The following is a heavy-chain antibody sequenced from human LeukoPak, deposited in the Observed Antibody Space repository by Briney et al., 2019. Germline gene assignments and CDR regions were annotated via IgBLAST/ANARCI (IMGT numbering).Heavy chain of an antibody. D-gene: IGHD3-10*02. V-gene: IGHV3-48*03. CDR2: VSSSGSTI. CDR3: AELGITMIGGV. Sequence: RGSLRLSCAASGFTFSSYEMNWVRQAPGKGLEWVSYVSSSGSTIYYADSVKGRFTISRDNAKNSLYLQMNSLRAEDTAVYYCAELGITMIGGVWGKGTTVTISS. J-gene: IGHJ6*04. CDR1: GFTFSSYE.